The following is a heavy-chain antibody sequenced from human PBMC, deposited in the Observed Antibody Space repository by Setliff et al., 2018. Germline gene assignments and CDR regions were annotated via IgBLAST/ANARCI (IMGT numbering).Heavy chain of an antibody. CDR3: ARALGGNYFDY. Sequence: GGSLRLSCAVSGFMFNSYLLTWVRQAPGKGLEWLSTISGSGSTTLYADSVRGRFSISRDNIKNSLYLQMNSLRSEDTAVYYCARALGGNYFDYWGLGILVTVPQ. V-gene: IGHV3-48*03. D-gene: IGHD2-15*01. CDR1: GFMFNSYL. J-gene: IGHJ4*02. CDR2: ISGSGSTT.